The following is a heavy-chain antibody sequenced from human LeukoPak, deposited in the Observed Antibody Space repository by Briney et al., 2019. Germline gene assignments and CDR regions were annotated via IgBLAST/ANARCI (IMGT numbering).Heavy chain of an antibody. J-gene: IGHJ4*02. Sequence: GGSLRLSCAASGFTFDDYAMHWVRQAPGKGLEWVSGISWNSGSIGYADSVKGRFTISRDNAKNSLYLQMDSLSAEDTAVYYCARDRGWLQFDCWGQGTLVTVSS. D-gene: IGHD5-24*01. V-gene: IGHV3-9*01. CDR1: GFTFDDYA. CDR2: ISWNSGSI. CDR3: ARDRGWLQFDC.